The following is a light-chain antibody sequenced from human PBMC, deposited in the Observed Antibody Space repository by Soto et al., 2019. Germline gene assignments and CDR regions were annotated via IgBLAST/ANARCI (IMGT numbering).Light chain of an antibody. J-gene: IGKJ5*01. CDR2: AAS. CDR1: QSISSY. CDR3: QQSYSTTIT. Sequence: DIQLTQSQFSLSASVGDRVTLTCRASQSISSYLNWYQQKPGKAPKLLIYAASSLQSGVPSRFSGSGSGTDFTLTISSLQPEDFATYYCQQSYSTTITFGQGTRLEIK. V-gene: IGKV1-39*01.